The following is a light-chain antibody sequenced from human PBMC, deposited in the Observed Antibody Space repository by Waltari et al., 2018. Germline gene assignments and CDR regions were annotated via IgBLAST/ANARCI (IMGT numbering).Light chain of an antibody. CDR1: TSDIGYYKY. V-gene: IGLV2-14*03. CDR2: YVS. J-gene: IGLJ1*01. CDR3: SSYSISSNYFV. Sequence: QSALTQPASVSGSPGQSITISCTGTTSDIGYYKYVSWYQQHPGKAPKLIIYYVSHRPSGVSDRFSGSKSGNTASLTISGLRAEDEADYHCSSYSISSNYFVFGTGTTVTVL.